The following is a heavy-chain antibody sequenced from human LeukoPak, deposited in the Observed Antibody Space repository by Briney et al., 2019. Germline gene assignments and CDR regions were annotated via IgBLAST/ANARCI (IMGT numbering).Heavy chain of an antibody. CDR1: GGSISIGFYS. CDR2: IYHSESS. D-gene: IGHD3-3*01. J-gene: IGHJ4*02. V-gene: IGHV4-30-2*01. CDR3: ASQKYYDFWSGYYFDY. Sequence: SETLSLTCTLSGGSISIGFYSWSWIRQPPGKGLEWIGYIYHSESSYYNPSLKSRVTMLVDTSKNQFSLKLSSVTAADTAVYYCASQKYYDFWSGYYFDYWGQGTLVTVSS.